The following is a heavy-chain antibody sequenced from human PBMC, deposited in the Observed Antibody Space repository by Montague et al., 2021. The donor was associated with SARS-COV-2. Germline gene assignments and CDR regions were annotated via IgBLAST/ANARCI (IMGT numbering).Heavy chain of an antibody. CDR1: GFTFSSYA. Sequence: SLRLSCAASGFTFSSYAMHWVRQAPGKGLEWVAVISYDESNKYYADSVKGRFTISRDNSKNTLYLQMNSLRAEDTAVYYCARELTYYGMDVWGQGTTVTVSS. V-gene: IGHV3-30-3*01. CDR2: ISYDESNK. D-gene: IGHD2-21*02. J-gene: IGHJ6*02. CDR3: ARELTYYGMDV.